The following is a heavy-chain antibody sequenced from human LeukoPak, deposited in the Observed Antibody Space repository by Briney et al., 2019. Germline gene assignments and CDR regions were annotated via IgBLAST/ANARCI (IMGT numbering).Heavy chain of an antibody. D-gene: IGHD6-13*01. J-gene: IGHJ4*02. CDR3: ARVGSSSWALYYFDY. V-gene: IGHV3-33*08. CDR2: IWYDGSNK. CDR1: GFTFNSYA. Sequence: PGRSLRLSCAASGFTFNSYAMHWVRQAPGKGLEWVAVIWYDGSNKYYSDSVKGRFTISRDNSKNTLYLQMNSLRVEDTAVYYCARVGSSSWALYYFDYWGQGTLVTVSS.